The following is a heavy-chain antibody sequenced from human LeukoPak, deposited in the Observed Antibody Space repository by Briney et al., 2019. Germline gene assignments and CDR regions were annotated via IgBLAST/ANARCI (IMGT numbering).Heavy chain of an antibody. J-gene: IGHJ5*02. CDR1: GGSFSDYY. CDR3: ARVLIVVPENWFDP. CDR2: INHSGGT. V-gene: IGHV4-34*01. D-gene: IGHD2-2*01. Sequence: SETLSLTCAVYGGSFSDYYWSWIRQPPGKGLEWIGEINHSGGTNYNPSLKSRVTISVDTSKNQFSLKLSSVTAADTAVYYCARVLIVVPENWFDPWGQGTLVTVSS.